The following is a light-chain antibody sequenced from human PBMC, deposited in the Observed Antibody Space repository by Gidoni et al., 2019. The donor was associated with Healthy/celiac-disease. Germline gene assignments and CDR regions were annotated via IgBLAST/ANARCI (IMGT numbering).Light chain of an antibody. Sequence: DIQITPSPSSLSASVGDRVTITCQASQDISNYLNWYQQKPGKAPKLLIYDASNLETGVPSRFSGSGSGTDFTFTISSLQPEDSATYYCQQYDNLPLYTFGQGTKLEIK. V-gene: IGKV1-33*01. CDR3: QQYDNLPLYT. J-gene: IGKJ2*01. CDR1: QDISNY. CDR2: DAS.